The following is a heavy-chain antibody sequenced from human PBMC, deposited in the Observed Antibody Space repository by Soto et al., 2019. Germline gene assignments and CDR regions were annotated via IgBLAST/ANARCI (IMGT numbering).Heavy chain of an antibody. CDR3: ARQGFGPLHGLVDV. CDR1: GGSISSYY. Sequence: QVQLQESGPGLVKPSETLSLSCTVSGGSISSYYWSWFRQSPGKRMEWIGYVHHSWGSSYNPSLQXXVXLSLDTSKTQFSLKVTSVTATDTPVYYCARQGFGPLHGLVDVWGQGTTVTVSS. V-gene: IGHV4-59*08. CDR2: VHHSWGS. D-gene: IGHD3-10*01. J-gene: IGHJ6*02.